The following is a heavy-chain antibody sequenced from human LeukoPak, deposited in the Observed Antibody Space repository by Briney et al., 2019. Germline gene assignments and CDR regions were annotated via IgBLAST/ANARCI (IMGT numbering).Heavy chain of an antibody. CDR3: ARDRPDTTSPTTVGRFDP. V-gene: IGHV4-31*03. D-gene: IGHD1-26*01. J-gene: IGHJ5*02. CDR2: IYSTGTT. Sequence: PSETLSLTCSVSGDSISSGGYYWHWIRQHPEKGLEWIGYIYSTGTTYYNPSFTSRLTMSLDTSKNQFSLKVTSVTAADTAVYFCARDRPDTTSPTTVGRFDPWGQGTLVTVSS. CDR1: GDSISSGGYY.